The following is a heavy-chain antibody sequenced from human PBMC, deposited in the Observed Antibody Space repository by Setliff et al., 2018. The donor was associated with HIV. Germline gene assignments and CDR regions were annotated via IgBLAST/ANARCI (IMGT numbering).Heavy chain of an antibody. J-gene: IGHJ3*02. CDR2: IYYSGST. V-gene: IGHV4-59*01. CDR1: GGSISSYY. D-gene: IGHD1-26*01. CDR3: AKDDFTGAYPSLALDI. Sequence: PSETLSLTCTVSGGSISSYYWSWIRQPPGKGLEWVGYIYYSGSTNYNPSLKSRVTISVDTSKNQFSLKLSSVTAADTAMYYCAKDDFTGAYPSLALDIWGRGTMVTVS.